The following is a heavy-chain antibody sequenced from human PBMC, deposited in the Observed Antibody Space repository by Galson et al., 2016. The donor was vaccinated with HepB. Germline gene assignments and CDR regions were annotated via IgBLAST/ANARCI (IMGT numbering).Heavy chain of an antibody. D-gene: IGHD1-7*01. CDR2: IKQDGSDQ. J-gene: IGHJ4*02. CDR1: GFSFSSYW. V-gene: IGHV3-7*01. Sequence: SLRLSSAASGFSFSSYWVSWVRQTPGKGLEWVAGIKQDGSDQHYVDSLRGRFTISRDNAKNSLYLQMNSLRAEDTGVYYCVREMNYSFDHWGQGTLVTISS. CDR3: VREMNYSFDH.